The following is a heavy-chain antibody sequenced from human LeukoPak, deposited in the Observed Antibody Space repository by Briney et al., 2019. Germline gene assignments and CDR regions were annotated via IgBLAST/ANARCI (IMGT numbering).Heavy chain of an antibody. Sequence: ASVKVSCKASEGTFSSYAISWVRQAPGQGLEWMGRIIPILGIANYAQKFQGRVTITADKSTSTAYMELSSLRSEDTAVYYCARGIPITMVRGVPYGMDVWGQGTTVTVSS. CDR1: EGTFSSYA. CDR2: IIPILGIA. V-gene: IGHV1-69*04. J-gene: IGHJ6*02. CDR3: ARGIPITMVRGVPYGMDV. D-gene: IGHD3-10*01.